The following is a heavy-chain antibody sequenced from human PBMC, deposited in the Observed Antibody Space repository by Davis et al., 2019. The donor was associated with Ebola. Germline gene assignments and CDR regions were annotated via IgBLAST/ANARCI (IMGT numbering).Heavy chain of an antibody. CDR1: GFTFSSYS. CDR3: AKAMPGGLLGPWDY. D-gene: IGHD1-26*01. J-gene: IGHJ4*02. Sequence: GESLKISCAASGFTFSSYSMNWVRQAPGQGLEWVSYISSSSSTIYYADSVKGRFTISRDNAKNSLYLQMNSLRAEDTALYYCAKAMPGGLLGPWDYWGQGTLVTVSS. V-gene: IGHV3-48*01. CDR2: ISSSSSTI.